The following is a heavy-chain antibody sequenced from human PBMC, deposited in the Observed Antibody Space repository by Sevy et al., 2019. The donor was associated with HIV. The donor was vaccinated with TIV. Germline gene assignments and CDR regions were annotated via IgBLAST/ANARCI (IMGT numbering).Heavy chain of an antibody. CDR2: INSDGSST. J-gene: IGHJ6*02. Sequence: GGSLRLSCAASGFTFSSYWMHWVRQAPGKGLVWVSRINSDGSSTSYADSVKGRFTISRDNAKNTLYLQMNSLRAEDRAVDDCARDRSGERATIDIYYYYGMDVWGQGTTVTVSS. D-gene: IGHD5-12*01. CDR3: ARDRSGERATIDIYYYYGMDV. CDR1: GFTFSSYW. V-gene: IGHV3-74*01.